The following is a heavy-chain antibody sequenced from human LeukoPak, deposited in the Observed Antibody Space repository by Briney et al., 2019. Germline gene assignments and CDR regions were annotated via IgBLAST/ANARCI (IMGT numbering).Heavy chain of an antibody. CDR1: GGSISSYY. CDR2: IYYSGST. V-gene: IGHV4-59*08. J-gene: IGHJ4*02. D-gene: IGHD2-2*01. CDR3: ARRDCSSTSCFDY. Sequence: SETLSLTCTVSGGSISSYYWSWIRQPPGEGLEWIGYIYYSGSTNYNPSLKSRVTISVDTSKNQFSLKLSSVTAADTAVYYCARRDCSSTSCFDYWGQGTLVTVSS.